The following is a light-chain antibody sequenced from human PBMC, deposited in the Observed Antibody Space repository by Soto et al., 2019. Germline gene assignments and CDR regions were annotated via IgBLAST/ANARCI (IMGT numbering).Light chain of an antibody. CDR3: QQYDKWPLT. CDR2: ATS. J-gene: IGKJ4*01. CDR1: QTISGN. V-gene: IGKV3-15*01. Sequence: EIVMTQSPATLSVSPGEGATLSCWASQTISGNLAWYQQKPGQAPRLLIYATSTRATGFPARFSGSGFGTEFTLSISSLQSEDFAVYYCQQYDKWPLTFGGGTKVEV.